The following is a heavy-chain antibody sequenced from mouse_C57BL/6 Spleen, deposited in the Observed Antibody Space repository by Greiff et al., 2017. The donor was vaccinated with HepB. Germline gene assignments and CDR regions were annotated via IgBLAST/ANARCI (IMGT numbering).Heavy chain of an antibody. V-gene: IGHV1-64*01. CDR1: GYTFTSYW. Sequence: QVQLQQSGAELVKPGASVKLSCKASGYTFTSYWMHWVKQRPGQGLEWIGMIHPNSGSTNYNEKFKSKATLTVDKSSSTAYMQLSSLPSEDSAVYYCARSEDVNYFDYWGQGTTLTVSS. J-gene: IGHJ2*01. CDR2: IHPNSGST. CDR3: ARSEDVNYFDY.